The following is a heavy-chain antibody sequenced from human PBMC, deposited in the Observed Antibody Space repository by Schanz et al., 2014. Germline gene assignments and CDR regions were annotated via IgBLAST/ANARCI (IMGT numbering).Heavy chain of an antibody. D-gene: IGHD1-7*01. CDR1: GFIFSDYS. CDR3: ARDHLDLIHDY. J-gene: IGHJ4*02. CDR2: MIWKNGI. Sequence: ELQLAESGGRLEQPGGSLRLFCAASGFIFSDYSMNWVRQAPGKGLEWVAHMIWKNGIYYADSVKGRFTISRDNAKNSLYLQMNSLRDEDTAVYYCARDHLDLIHDYWGQGTLVTVSS. V-gene: IGHV3-48*02.